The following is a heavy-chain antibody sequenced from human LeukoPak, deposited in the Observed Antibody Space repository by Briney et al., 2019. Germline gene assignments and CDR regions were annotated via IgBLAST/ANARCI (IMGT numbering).Heavy chain of an antibody. Sequence: PSETLSLTCTVSGGSISSYYWSWIRQPPGKGLEWIGYIYYSGSTNYNPSLKSRVTISVDTSKNQFSLKLSSVTAADTAVYYCARGGYSSGPLRYYYYGMDVWGQGTTVTVSS. CDR1: GGSISSYY. D-gene: IGHD6-19*01. J-gene: IGHJ6*02. CDR3: ARGGYSSGPLRYYYYGMDV. V-gene: IGHV4-59*01. CDR2: IYYSGST.